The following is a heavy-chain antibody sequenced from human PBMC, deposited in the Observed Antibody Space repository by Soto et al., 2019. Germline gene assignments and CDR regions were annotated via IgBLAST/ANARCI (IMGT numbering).Heavy chain of an antibody. CDR1: GFTFSSFW. D-gene: IGHD5-18*01. CDR3: VRDRDTYGYANLDS. CDR2: INPDGSGT. J-gene: IGHJ4*02. V-gene: IGHV3-74*01. Sequence: EVQLVESGGGLVQPGGSLRLSCAVSGFTFSSFWMHWVRQAPGKGLVWVSRINPDGSGTIYADSVKGRLTISRDNAKNTLYLQVNSLRVDDTAVYYCVRDRDTYGYANLDSWGQGTLVTVSS.